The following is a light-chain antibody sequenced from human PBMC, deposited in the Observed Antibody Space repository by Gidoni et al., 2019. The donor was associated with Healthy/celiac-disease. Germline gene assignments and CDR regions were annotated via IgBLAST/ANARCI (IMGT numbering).Light chain of an antibody. J-gene: IGKJ1*01. CDR2: GAS. Sequence: EIVLTQSPGTMSLSPGERATLSCRASQSVSSSYLAWYQQKPGQAPRLRIYGASSRATGIPDRFSGRGSGTDFTLTISRLEPEDFAVYYCQQYGSSLWTFGQXTKVEIK. CDR1: QSVSSSY. CDR3: QQYGSSLWT. V-gene: IGKV3-20*01.